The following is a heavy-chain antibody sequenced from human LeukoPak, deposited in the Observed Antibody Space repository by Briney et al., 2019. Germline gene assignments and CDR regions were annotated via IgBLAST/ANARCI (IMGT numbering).Heavy chain of an antibody. CDR2: ISTSNGNT. CDR3: AREGCGGDCRDPDYYYYGMDV. D-gene: IGHD2-21*02. Sequence: ASVKVSCKASGYTFTSYGISWVRQAPGQGLEWMARISTSNGNTNFAQKFQGRVTMTTDTSTSTAYMELRSLRSDDTAVYYCAREGCGGDCRDPDYYYYGMDVWGQGTTVTVSS. J-gene: IGHJ6*02. CDR1: GYTFTSYG. V-gene: IGHV1-18*01.